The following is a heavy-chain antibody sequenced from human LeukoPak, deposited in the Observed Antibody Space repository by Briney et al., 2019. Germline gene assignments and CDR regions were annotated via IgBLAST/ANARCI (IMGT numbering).Heavy chain of an antibody. Sequence: GASVKVSCKASGYTFISYDIVWLRQATGQGLEWMGYMNPKSGNTDYVQNFQGRVTMTRDTSITTAYMELSGLRSEDTAVYYCARKIASTRLDVRYYYMDVWGEGTTVTISS. D-gene: IGHD2-2*01. CDR2: MNPKSGNT. CDR3: ARKIASTRLDVRYYYMDV. J-gene: IGHJ6*03. CDR1: GYTFISYD. V-gene: IGHV1-8*01.